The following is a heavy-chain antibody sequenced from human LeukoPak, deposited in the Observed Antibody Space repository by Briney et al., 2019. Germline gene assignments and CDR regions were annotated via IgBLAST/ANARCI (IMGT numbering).Heavy chain of an antibody. CDR3: AREGFTMVRGVVVRGLAFDI. Sequence: GGSLRLSCAASGFTFSSYWMSWVRQAPGKGLEWVSYISSSSSTIYYADSVKGRFTISRDNAKNSLYLQMNSLRAEDTAVYYCAREGFTMVRGVVVRGLAFDIWGQGTMVTVSS. V-gene: IGHV3-48*04. CDR2: ISSSSSTI. D-gene: IGHD3-10*01. J-gene: IGHJ3*02. CDR1: GFTFSSYW.